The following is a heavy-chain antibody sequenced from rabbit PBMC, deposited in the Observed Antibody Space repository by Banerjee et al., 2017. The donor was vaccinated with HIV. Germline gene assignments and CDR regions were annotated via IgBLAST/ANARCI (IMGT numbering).Heavy chain of an antibody. Sequence: QSLEESGGGLVTPGASLTLTCTASGFSFSSSYYMCWVRQAPGKGLEWIACIYAGSSGSTYYTSWAKGRFTISKTSSTTVTLQMTSLTAADTATYFCAKDYADDAGLWGPGTLVTVS. CDR2: IYAGSSGST. J-gene: IGHJ4*01. CDR1: GFSFSSSYY. D-gene: IGHD6-1*01. CDR3: AKDYADDAGL. V-gene: IGHV1S40*01.